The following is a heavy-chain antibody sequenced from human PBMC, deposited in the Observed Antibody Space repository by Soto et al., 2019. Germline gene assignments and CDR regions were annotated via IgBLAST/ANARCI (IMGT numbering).Heavy chain of an antibody. V-gene: IGHV1-69*01. J-gene: IGHJ6*02. Sequence: QAQLEQSGGEVKKPGSSVKVSCKASRVAFSKFIVTWVRQAPGLGLEWVGGIIPIFGTANYAQKFQGRVTITAAESTRTSYLEVNNVRAEDTAVYYCAKVRYSSPMGYYYGMDVWGQGTTVTVSS. CDR1: RVAFSKFI. CDR3: AKVRYSSPMGYYYGMDV. CDR2: IIPIFGTA. D-gene: IGHD6-19*01.